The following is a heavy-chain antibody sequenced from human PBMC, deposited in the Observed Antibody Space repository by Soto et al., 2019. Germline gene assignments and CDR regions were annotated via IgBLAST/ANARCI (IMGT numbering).Heavy chain of an antibody. CDR2: IYPGDSDT. J-gene: IGHJ5*02. CDR3: ARQDGQQLAYNWFDP. D-gene: IGHD6-13*01. CDR1: GYSFTSYL. V-gene: IGHV5-51*01. Sequence: PGESLKISCKGSGYSFTSYLIGWVRQMPGKGLEWMGIIYPGDSDTRYSPSFQGQVSISADKSISTAYLQWSSLKASDTAMYYCARQDGQQLAYNWFDPWGQGTLVTVSS.